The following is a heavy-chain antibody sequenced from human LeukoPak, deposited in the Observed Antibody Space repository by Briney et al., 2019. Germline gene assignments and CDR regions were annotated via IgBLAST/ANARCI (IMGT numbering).Heavy chain of an antibody. Sequence: SETLSLTCTVSGGSISSGSYYWSWIRQPPGKGLEWITSIYYSGSTYYNPSLKSRVTISVDTSKNHFSLKLSSVTAADTAVYYCARGGPWFGVYFDYWGQGTLVTVSS. CDR3: ARGGPWFGVYFDY. V-gene: IGHV4-39*07. CDR2: IYYSGST. D-gene: IGHD3-10*01. J-gene: IGHJ4*02. CDR1: GGSISSGSYY.